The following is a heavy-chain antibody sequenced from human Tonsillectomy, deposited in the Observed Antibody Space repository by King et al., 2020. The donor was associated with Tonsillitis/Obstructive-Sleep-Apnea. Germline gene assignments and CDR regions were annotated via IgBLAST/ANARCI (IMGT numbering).Heavy chain of an antibody. CDR3: STGGPGDCSSTSCYLNWFDP. D-gene: IGHD2-2*01. J-gene: IGHJ5*02. Sequence: VQLQQWGAGLLKPSETLSLTCAVYGGSFSGYYWSWIRQPPGKGLEWIGEINHSGSTNYNPSLTSRVTISIDTSKNQFSLNLSSVTAADTAVYYCSTGGPGDCSSTSCYLNWFDPWGQGTLVTVSS. CDR1: GGSFSGYY. CDR2: INHSGST. V-gene: IGHV4-34*01.